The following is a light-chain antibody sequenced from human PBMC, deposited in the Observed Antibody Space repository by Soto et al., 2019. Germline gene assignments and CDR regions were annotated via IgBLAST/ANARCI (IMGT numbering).Light chain of an antibody. CDR2: GAC. J-gene: IGKJ1*01. CDR3: QQYGRSPWT. V-gene: IGKV3-20*01. CDR1: QSVTSSF. Sequence: ETVLTQSPGTLSLSPGDRATLSCRASQSVTSSFLAWYQQTPGQAPRLLVYGACSRATGFPDRFSGSGSGTDFTLTISRLEPEDFAVYYCQQYGRSPWTFGQGTKVDIK.